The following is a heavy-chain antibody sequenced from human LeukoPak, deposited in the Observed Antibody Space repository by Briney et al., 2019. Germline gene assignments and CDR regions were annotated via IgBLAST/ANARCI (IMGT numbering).Heavy chain of an antibody. J-gene: IGHJ4*02. CDR1: GYTFTSYG. Sequence: ASVKVSCKASGYTFTSYGISWVRQAPGQGLEWMGGIIPIFGTANYAQKFQGRITITADESTSTAYMELSSLRSEDTAVYYCARIASSGYYYFDYWGQGTLVTVSS. V-gene: IGHV1-69*13. D-gene: IGHD3-22*01. CDR2: IIPIFGTA. CDR3: ARIASSGYYYFDY.